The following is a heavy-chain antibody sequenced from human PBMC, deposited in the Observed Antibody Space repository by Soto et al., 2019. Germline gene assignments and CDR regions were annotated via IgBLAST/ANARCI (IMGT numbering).Heavy chain of an antibody. D-gene: IGHD3-22*01. Sequence: EVQLVESGGGLVQPGGSLRLSCAASGFTFSSYSMNWVRQAPGKGLEWVSYISGSSSTIYYADSVKGRFTISRDNAKNSLYLQMNSLRDEDTAVYYCASTGDYYDSSGYPDAFDIWGQGTMVTVSS. J-gene: IGHJ3*02. CDR2: ISGSSSTI. CDR3: ASTGDYYDSSGYPDAFDI. V-gene: IGHV3-48*02. CDR1: GFTFSSYS.